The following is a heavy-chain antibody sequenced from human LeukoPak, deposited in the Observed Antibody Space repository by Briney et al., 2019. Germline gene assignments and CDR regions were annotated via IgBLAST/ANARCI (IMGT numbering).Heavy chain of an antibody. CDR2: IYDSGST. Sequence: SETLSLTCTVSGGAISSYSWSWIRQPPGKGLEWIGYIYDSGSTIYNPSLKSRVTISVDTSKNQLSLRLSSVSAADTAVYYCARDYGSGSYYNFHDAFDIWGQGTMVTVSS. J-gene: IGHJ3*02. CDR3: ARDYGSGSYYNFHDAFDI. D-gene: IGHD3-10*01. CDR1: GGAISSYS. V-gene: IGHV4-59*01.